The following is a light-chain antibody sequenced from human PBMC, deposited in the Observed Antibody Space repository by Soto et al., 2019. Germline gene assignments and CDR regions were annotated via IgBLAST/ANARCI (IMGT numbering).Light chain of an antibody. V-gene: IGKV3-20*01. CDR1: QSFNDS. J-gene: IGKJ4*01. CDR3: QQDSRLPLT. Sequence: EFVLTQSPATLSLSPGERATLSCRASQSFNDSLSWYHHKPGQAPRLLIYDASNRATGFPARFSGSGSGTDFPLTISRLEAEDFVVYYWQQDSRLPLTFGGGTKVDIK. CDR2: DAS.